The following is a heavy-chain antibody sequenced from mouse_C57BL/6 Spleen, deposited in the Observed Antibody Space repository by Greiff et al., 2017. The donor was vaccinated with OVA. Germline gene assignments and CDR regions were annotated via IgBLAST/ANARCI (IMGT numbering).Heavy chain of an antibody. CDR3: ARAYSGYVDV. Sequence: EVMLVESGGGLVKPGGSLKLSCAASGFTFSDYGMHWVRQAPEKGLEWVAYISSGSSTIYYADTVKGRFTISRDNAKNTLFLQMTSLRSEDTAMYYCARAYSGYVDVWGTGTTVTVSS. CDR1: GFTFSDYG. J-gene: IGHJ1*03. D-gene: IGHD2-10*01. CDR2: ISSGSSTI. V-gene: IGHV5-17*01.